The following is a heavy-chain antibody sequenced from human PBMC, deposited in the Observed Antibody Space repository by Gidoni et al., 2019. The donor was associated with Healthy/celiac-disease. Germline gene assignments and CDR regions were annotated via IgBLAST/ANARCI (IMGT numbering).Heavy chain of an antibody. CDR3: ARRIAAAPGAFDI. CDR1: GGSISSSSYY. CDR2: IYYSGST. J-gene: IGHJ3*02. V-gene: IGHV4-39*01. D-gene: IGHD6-13*01. Sequence: QLQLQESGPGLVKPSETLSLTCTVSGGSISSSSYYWGWIRQPPGKGLEWIGSIYYSGSTYYNPSLKSRVTISVDTSKNQFSLKLSSVTAADTAVYYCARRIAAAPGAFDIWGQGTMVTVSS.